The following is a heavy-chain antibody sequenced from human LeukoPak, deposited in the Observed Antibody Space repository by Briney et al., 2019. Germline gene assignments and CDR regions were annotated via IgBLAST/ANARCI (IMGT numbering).Heavy chain of an antibody. D-gene: IGHD6-13*01. CDR2: IYYCGST. CDR3: ARGIGRIAAAGQNWFDP. V-gene: IGHV4-31*03. CDR1: GGSISSGGYY. J-gene: IGHJ5*02. Sequence: SETLSLTCTVSGGSISSGGYYWSWIRQHPGKGLEWIGYIYYCGSTYYSPSLKSRVTISVDTSKNQFSLKLSSVTAADTAVYYCARGIGRIAAAGQNWFDPWGQGTLVTVSS.